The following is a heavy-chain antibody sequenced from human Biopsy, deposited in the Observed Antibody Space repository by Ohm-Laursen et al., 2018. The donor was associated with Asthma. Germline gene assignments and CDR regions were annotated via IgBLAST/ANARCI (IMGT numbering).Heavy chain of an antibody. CDR2: ISVYNGNT. CDR3: ARAVDYSHYYGIDV. Sequence: VASVKVSCKTSGYTFNSAGITWVRQAPGQGLEWMGWISVYNGNTKVAQELQDRVTMITDTSTSTAYMELRSLRSDDTAVYFCARAVDYSHYYGIDVWGQGTTVTVS. V-gene: IGHV1-18*01. D-gene: IGHD3-10*01. CDR1: GYTFNSAG. J-gene: IGHJ6*02.